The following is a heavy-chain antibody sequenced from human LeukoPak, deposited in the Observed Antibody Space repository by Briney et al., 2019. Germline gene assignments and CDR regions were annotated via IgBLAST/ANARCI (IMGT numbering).Heavy chain of an antibody. CDR3: GRAIYTNYFDN. D-gene: IGHD2-2*02. CDR2: ISGSGGST. Sequence: GGSLRLSCAASGFTFSSYAMSWVRQAPGKGLEWVSAISGSGGSTYYADSVKGRFTISRDNSKNTLYLQMNGLRPEDTAVYFCGRAIYTNYFDNWGQGTLVTVSS. CDR1: GFTFSSYA. V-gene: IGHV3-23*01. J-gene: IGHJ4*02.